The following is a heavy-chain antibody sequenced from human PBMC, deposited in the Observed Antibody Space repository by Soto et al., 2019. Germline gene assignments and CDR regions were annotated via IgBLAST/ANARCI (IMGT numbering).Heavy chain of an antibody. D-gene: IGHD3-10*01. Sequence: EVQLVESGGGLVQPGRSLRLSCAASGFTFDNYAIHWVRRAPGKGLEWVAAISWNGASIGYADSVKGRFTISRDNAKNSLFLQMNSLTAEDTARYYCATLPLYDSDFDCWGRGTLVSVSS. CDR2: ISWNGASI. V-gene: IGHV3-9*01. J-gene: IGHJ4*02. CDR1: GFTFDNYA. CDR3: ATLPLYDSDFDC.